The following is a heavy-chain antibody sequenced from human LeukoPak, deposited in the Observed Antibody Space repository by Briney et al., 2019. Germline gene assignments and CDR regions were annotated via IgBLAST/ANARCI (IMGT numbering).Heavy chain of an antibody. J-gene: IGHJ4*02. CDR2: IFGSGGSP. CDR3: GKTTAGYSSGQKPAWPVDY. Sequence: GGSLRLSCGASGFTFGSFAMYWVRRAPGKGLDWIAGIFGSGGSPHYADSVKGRFTISRDNSKNTVYLQINSLRAEDTAVYYCGKTTAGYSSGQKPAWPVDYWGQGTLVTVSS. D-gene: IGHD5-18*01. CDR1: GFTFGSFA. V-gene: IGHV3-23*01.